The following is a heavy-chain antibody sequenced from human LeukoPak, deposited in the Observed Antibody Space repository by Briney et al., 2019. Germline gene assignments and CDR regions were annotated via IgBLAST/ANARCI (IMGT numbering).Heavy chain of an antibody. CDR1: GGSFSGYY. CDR2: INHSGST. D-gene: IGHD2-2*01. V-gene: IGHV4-34*01. J-gene: IGHJ6*03. CDR3: ARGLTMRRYCSSTSCYPGYYYYYMDV. Sequence: SETLSLTCAVYGGSFSGYYWSWIRQPPGKGLEWIGEINHSGSTNYNPSLKSRVTISVDTSKNQFSLKLSSVTAADTAVYYCARGLTMRRYCSSTSCYPGYYYYYMDVWAKGTTVTVSS.